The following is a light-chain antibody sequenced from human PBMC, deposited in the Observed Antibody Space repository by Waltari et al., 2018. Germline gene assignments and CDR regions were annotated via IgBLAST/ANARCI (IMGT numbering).Light chain of an antibody. Sequence: QSALTQPPSVSGPTGQSVTLPCRGTSRDVGTYHRFSWYQQPPGTAPKLIIFEVRSRPSGVPDRFSGSKSGSTASLTISGLQTEDEGDYYCSSYTPSATLLFGGGTKLTVL. CDR3: SSYTPSATLL. V-gene: IGLV2-18*02. CDR1: SRDVGTYHR. J-gene: IGLJ2*01. CDR2: EVR.